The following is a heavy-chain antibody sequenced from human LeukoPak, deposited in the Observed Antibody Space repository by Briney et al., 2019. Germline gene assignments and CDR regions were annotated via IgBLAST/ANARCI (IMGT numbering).Heavy chain of an antibody. CDR2: IGTAGDT. D-gene: IGHD1-26*01. J-gene: IGHJ3*02. CDR1: GFTFSSYD. V-gene: IGHV3-13*01. Sequence: PGTSLRLSCAASGFTFSSYDMHWVRQATGKGLEWVSAIGTAGDTYYPGSVKGRFTISRENAKNSLYLQMNSLRAGDTAVYYCARVGIVGANHDAFDIWGQGTMVTVSS. CDR3: ARVGIVGANHDAFDI.